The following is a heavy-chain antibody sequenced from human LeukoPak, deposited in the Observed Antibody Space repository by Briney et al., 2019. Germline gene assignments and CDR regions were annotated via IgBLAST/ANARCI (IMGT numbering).Heavy chain of an antibody. D-gene: IGHD1-26*01. CDR2: INPNSGGT. V-gene: IGHV1-2*02. J-gene: IGHJ4*02. Sequence: ASVKVSCKASGYTFTGYYIHWVRQAPGQGLEWMGWINPNSGGTDYAQKFQGRVTMTRDTSISTAYMELSRLRSDDTAVYYCARGKGGSYWGWGQGTLVTVSS. CDR3: ARGKGGSYWG. CDR1: GYTFTGYY.